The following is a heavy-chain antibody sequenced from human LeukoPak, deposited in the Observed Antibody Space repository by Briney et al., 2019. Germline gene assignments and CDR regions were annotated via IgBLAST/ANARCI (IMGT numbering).Heavy chain of an antibody. Sequence: PGRSLRLSCAASGFTFSSYSMNWVRQAPGKGLEWVSSISSSSSYIYYADSVKGRFTISRDNAKNSLYLQMNSLRAEDTAVYYCARDLRTPRTFDIWGQGTMVTVSS. V-gene: IGHV3-21*01. J-gene: IGHJ3*02. CDR2: ISSSSSYI. CDR3: ARDLRTPRTFDI. CDR1: GFTFSSYS. D-gene: IGHD4-17*01.